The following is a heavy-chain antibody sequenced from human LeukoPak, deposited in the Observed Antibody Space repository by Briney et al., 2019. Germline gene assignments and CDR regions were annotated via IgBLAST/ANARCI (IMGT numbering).Heavy chain of an antibody. D-gene: IGHD3-22*01. J-gene: IGHJ3*02. CDR2: ISSSTTTI. CDR1: GFTFSRYS. Sequence: GGSLRLSCAASGFTFSRYSMNWVRQAPGKGLEGLSYISSSTTTIYYADSVKGRFTISRDNPKNSLYLQMNSLRAEDTAVYYCARDKGYFDSSGTPPAFDIWGQGTVVTVSS. CDR3: ARDKGYFDSSGTPPAFDI. V-gene: IGHV3-48*01.